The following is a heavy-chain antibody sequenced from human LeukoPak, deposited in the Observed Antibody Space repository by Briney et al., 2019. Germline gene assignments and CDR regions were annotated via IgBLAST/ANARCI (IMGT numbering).Heavy chain of an antibody. CDR1: GYTFTNYY. D-gene: IGHD6-19*01. CDR3: ARGGGSGWYIDAY. Sequence: ASVKVSFKASGYTFTNYYISWVRQAPGQGLEWVGWTSTYTGNTNYAQGLQGRVTMTTDTSTNTAYMELRSLRSDDTAVYYCARGGGSGWYIDAYWGQGTLVTVSS. V-gene: IGHV1-18*04. J-gene: IGHJ4*02. CDR2: TSTYTGNT.